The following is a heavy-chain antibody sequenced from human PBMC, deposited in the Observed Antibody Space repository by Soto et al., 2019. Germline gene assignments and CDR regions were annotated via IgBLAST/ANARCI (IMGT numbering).Heavy chain of an antibody. V-gene: IGHV1-2*04. Sequence: ASVKVSCKASGYTFTGYYMHWVRQAPGQGLEWMGWINPNSGGTNYAQKFQGWVTMTRDTSISTAYMELSRLRSDDTAVYYCARTTPPIAAAGLYYYYYYYMDVWGKGTTVTVSS. CDR3: ARTTPPIAAAGLYYYYYYYMDV. CDR1: GYTFTGYY. CDR2: INPNSGGT. D-gene: IGHD6-13*01. J-gene: IGHJ6*03.